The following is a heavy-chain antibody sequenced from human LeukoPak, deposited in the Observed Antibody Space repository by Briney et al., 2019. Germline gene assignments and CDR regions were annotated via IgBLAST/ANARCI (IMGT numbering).Heavy chain of an antibody. Sequence: SETLSLTCAVYGGSFSGYDWSWIRQPPGKGLEWIGEINHSGSTNYNPSLKSRVTISVDTSKNQLSLKLSAVTAADTAVYYCARVGHITMVREVLYYFDYWAQGTLVTVSS. V-gene: IGHV4-34*01. CDR3: ARVGHITMVREVLYYFDY. CDR2: INHSGST. J-gene: IGHJ4*02. CDR1: GGSFSGYD. D-gene: IGHD3-10*01.